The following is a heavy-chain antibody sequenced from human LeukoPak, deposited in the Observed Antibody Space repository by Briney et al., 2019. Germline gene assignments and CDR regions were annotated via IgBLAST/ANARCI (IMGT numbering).Heavy chain of an antibody. Sequence: SETLSLTCAVYGGSLSGYFWSWIRQPPGKGLEWIGEVNHSGRTNYNPSLKSRVTISVDTSKNQFSLKLSSVTAADTAVYYCARATGWYSGSYYVGWGQGTMVTVSS. CDR3: ARATGWYSGSYYVG. D-gene: IGHD1-26*01. V-gene: IGHV4-34*01. CDR2: VNHSGRT. J-gene: IGHJ3*01. CDR1: GGSLSGYF.